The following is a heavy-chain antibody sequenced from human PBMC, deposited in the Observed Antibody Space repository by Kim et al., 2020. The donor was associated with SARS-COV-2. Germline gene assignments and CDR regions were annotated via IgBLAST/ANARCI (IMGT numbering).Heavy chain of an antibody. D-gene: IGHD6-19*01. J-gene: IGHJ6*02. CDR3: ARGALIAVAGTVYYYYYGMDV. CDR2: ISAYNGNT. Sequence: ASVKVSCKASGYTFTSYGISWVRQAPGQGLEWMGWISAYNGNTNYAQKLQGRVTMTTDTSTSTAYMELRSLRSDDTAVYYCARGALIAVAGTVYYYYYGMDVWGQGTTVTVSS. V-gene: IGHV1-18*04. CDR1: GYTFTSYG.